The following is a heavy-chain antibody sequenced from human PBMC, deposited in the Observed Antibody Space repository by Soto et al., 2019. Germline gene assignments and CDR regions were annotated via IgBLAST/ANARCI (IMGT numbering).Heavy chain of an antibody. V-gene: IGHV4-59*01. CDR2: VFYSENT. CDR1: GGSISSYY. CDR3: AGTMDYYGSGSYDY. D-gene: IGHD3-10*01. J-gene: IGHJ4*02. Sequence: SETLSLTCIVSGGSISSYYWSWIRQPPGKGLEWIGYVFYSENTIYNPSLKSRVSISVDTSKNQFSLKVNSVTAADTAVYYCAGTMDYYGSGSYDYWGQGTLVT.